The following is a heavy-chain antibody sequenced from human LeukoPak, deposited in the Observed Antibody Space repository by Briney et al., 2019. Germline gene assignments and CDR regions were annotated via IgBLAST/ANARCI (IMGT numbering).Heavy chain of an antibody. V-gene: IGHV3-23*01. CDR1: GFTFSSYA. Sequence: GGSLRLSCAASGFTFSSYAMSWARQAPGKGLEWVSGISSSGSGGNTYYADSVKGRFTISRDNSKNTLYLQMNSLRAEDTAVYYCARDRPGVHDAFDIWGQGTMVTVSS. J-gene: IGHJ3*02. D-gene: IGHD2-8*01. CDR2: ISSSGSGGNT. CDR3: ARDRPGVHDAFDI.